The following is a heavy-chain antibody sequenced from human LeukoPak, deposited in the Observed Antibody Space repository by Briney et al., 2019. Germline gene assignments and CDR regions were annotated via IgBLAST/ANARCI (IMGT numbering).Heavy chain of an antibody. D-gene: IGHD6-19*01. Sequence: SETLSLTCAVSGYSISSGYYWGWIRRTPGKGLEWIGSIYHSGSTSYNSSLKSRVTISVDTSKNQFSLKLSSVTAADTAMYYCARNSSGYYFDYWGQGTLVTVSS. V-gene: IGHV4-38-2*01. J-gene: IGHJ4*02. CDR2: IYHSGST. CDR1: GYSISSGYY. CDR3: ARNSSGYYFDY.